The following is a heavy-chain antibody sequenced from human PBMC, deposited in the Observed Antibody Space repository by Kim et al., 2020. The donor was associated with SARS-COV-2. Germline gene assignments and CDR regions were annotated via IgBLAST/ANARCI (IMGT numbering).Heavy chain of an antibody. CDR1: GFTFSSYW. CDR3: ARDQGTGTPFDY. CDR2: ITSDGSNT. J-gene: IGHJ4*02. D-gene: IGHD1-1*01. V-gene: IGHV3-74*01. Sequence: GGSLRLSCVASGFTFSSYWLHWVRQAPGKGLVGVSRITSDGSNTNYADFVKGRFTISRDNAKNTLYLQMNSLRAEDTAVYYCARDQGTGTPFDYWGQGTLVTVSS.